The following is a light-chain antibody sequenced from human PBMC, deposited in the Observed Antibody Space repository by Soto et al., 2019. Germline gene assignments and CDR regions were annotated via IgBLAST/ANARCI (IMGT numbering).Light chain of an antibody. CDR3: SSYTNINTRACV. Sequence: QFALTDPASVSWSPGQSLTISCTVTSGDIGSYNRVSWYQQHPGKAPKLIIYEVTDRPSGVSNRFSGSKSGNTASLTISGLQAEDEAEYYCSSYTNINTRACVFGTGTKVTVL. CDR1: SGDIGSYNR. J-gene: IGLJ1*01. V-gene: IGLV2-14*01. CDR2: EVT.